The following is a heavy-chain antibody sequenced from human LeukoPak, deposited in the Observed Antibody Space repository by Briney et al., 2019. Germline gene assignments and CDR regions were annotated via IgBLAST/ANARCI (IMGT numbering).Heavy chain of an antibody. Sequence: ASVKVSCKASGYTFTGYYMHWVRQAPGQGLEWMGWINPNSGGTNYAQKFQGRVTMTRDTSISTAYMELSRLRSDGTAVYYCARFPESWGIVVVLAATHDGDYWGQGTLVTVSS. D-gene: IGHD2-15*01. CDR1: GYTFTGYY. V-gene: IGHV1-2*02. J-gene: IGHJ4*02. CDR3: ARFPESWGIVVVLAATHDGDY. CDR2: INPNSGGT.